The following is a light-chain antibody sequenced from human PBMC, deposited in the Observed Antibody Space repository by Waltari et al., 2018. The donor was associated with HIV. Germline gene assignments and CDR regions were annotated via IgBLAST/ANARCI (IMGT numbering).Light chain of an antibody. J-gene: IGLJ3*02. CDR2: KDN. Sequence: SYELTQPPSVSVSPGQTARIPCSGDALPKNYAYWYQQKPGQAPVLVIYKDNERPSGIAERFSGSSSGTTVTLTISEVQAEDEADYYCQSADSTTTDSWVFGGGTKLTVL. V-gene: IGLV3-25*03. CDR3: QSADSTTTDSWV. CDR1: ALPKNY.